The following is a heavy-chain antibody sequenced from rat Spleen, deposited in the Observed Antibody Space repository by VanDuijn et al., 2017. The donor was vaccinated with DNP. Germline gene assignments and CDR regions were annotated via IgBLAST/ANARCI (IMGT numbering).Heavy chain of an antibody. CDR3: TRINYGGYFYVMDA. D-gene: IGHD1-11*01. CDR1: GFTLSDYY. Sequence: EVQLVESGGGLVQPGRSMKLSCAASGFTLSDYYMAWVRQAPKKGLEWVASISYEGSSTYYGDSVKGRFTISRDNAKSTLYLQMDSLRSEDTATYYCTRINYGGYFYVMDAWGQGVSVTVSS. V-gene: IGHV5-22*01. J-gene: IGHJ4*01. CDR2: ISYEGSST.